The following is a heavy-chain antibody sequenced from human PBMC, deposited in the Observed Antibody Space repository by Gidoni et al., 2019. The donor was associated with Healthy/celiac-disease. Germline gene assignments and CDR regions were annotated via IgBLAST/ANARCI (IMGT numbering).Heavy chain of an antibody. Sequence: QVQLVQSGAAVKKPGSSVKVSCKASGGTFSSYAISWVRQAPGQGLEWRGGIIPIFGTANYAQKFQGRVTITADEPTSTAYMELSSLRAEDTAVYYCARAPSIAVAGQFDYWGQGTLVTVSS. CDR2: IIPIFGTA. V-gene: IGHV1-69*01. J-gene: IGHJ4*02. CDR1: GGTFSSYA. D-gene: IGHD6-19*01. CDR3: ARAPSIAVAGQFDY.